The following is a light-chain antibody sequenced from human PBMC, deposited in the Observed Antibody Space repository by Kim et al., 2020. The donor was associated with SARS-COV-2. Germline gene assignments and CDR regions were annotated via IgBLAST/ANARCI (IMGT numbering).Light chain of an antibody. CDR2: DAS. CDR1: QAIRNF. CDR3: QTCHSAPWT. V-gene: IGKV1-27*01. J-gene: IGKJ1*01. Sequence: SASGRDRVTSTCRASQAIRNFLAWYQQKPGKVPELLIYDASVLQSGVPSRFSGSGSGTDFTLTISSLQPEDVATYYCQTCHSAPWTFGQGTKVEI.